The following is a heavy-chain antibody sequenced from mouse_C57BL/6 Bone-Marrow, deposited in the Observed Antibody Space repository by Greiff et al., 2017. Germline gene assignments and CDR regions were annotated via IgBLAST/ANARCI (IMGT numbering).Heavy chain of an antibody. CDR3: TPLLAGGYYAMDY. Sequence: EVQLQQSGAELVRPGASVKLSCTASGFNIKDDYMHWVKQRPEQGLEWIGWIDPENGDTEYASKFQGKATITADTSSNTAYLQLSSLTSEDTAVYYGTPLLAGGYYAMDYWGKGTSVTVSS. V-gene: IGHV14-4*01. CDR1: GFNIKDDY. J-gene: IGHJ4*01. D-gene: IGHD6-1*01. CDR2: IDPENGDT.